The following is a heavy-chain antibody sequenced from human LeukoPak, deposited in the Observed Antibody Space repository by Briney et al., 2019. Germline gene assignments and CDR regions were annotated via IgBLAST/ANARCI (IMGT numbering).Heavy chain of an antibody. D-gene: IGHD2-21*02. CDR1: GYTFTSYG. J-gene: IGHJ4*02. Sequence: GASVKVSCKASGYTFTSYGISWVRQAPGQGLEWMGWISAYNGNTNYAQKLQGRVTMTTDISTSTAYMDLGSLRSDDTAVYYCARISRQRLLHDFDYWGQGTLVTVSS. CDR3: ARISRQRLLHDFDY. CDR2: ISAYNGNT. V-gene: IGHV1-18*01.